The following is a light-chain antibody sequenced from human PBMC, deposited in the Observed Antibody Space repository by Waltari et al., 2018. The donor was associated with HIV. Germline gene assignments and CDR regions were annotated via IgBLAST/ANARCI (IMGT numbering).Light chain of an antibody. V-gene: IGKV2-30*02. J-gene: IGKJ1*01. CDR3: MQGTHWPPT. CDR1: QSLVHSDGNTF. CDR2: TVF. Sequence: DVVMTQSPLSLSVTVGQPASISCRSCQSLVHSDGNTFLNWFHQRPGQSPRRLIYTVFNLDSGVPERISGSGSGTDFTLVISRVEADDVGVYYCMQGTHWPPTFGQGTRVEIK.